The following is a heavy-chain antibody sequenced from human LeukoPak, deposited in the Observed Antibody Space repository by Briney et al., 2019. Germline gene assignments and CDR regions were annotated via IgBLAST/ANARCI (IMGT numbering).Heavy chain of an antibody. D-gene: IGHD5-12*01. Sequence: SQTLSLTCTVSGGSISSYYWSWIRQPPGKGLEWIGYIYYSGITNYNPSLKSRVTISVDTSKNQFSLKLSSVTAADTAVYYCARHAGYPPIIYFQHWGQGTLVTVSS. CDR2: IYYSGIT. CDR3: ARHAGYPPIIYFQH. V-gene: IGHV4-59*08. J-gene: IGHJ1*01. CDR1: GGSISSYY.